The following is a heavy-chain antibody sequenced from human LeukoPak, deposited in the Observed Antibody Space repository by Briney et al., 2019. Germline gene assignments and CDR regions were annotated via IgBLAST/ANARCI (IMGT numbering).Heavy chain of an antibody. CDR1: EFTFSSYA. V-gene: IGHV3-23*01. Sequence: PGGSLRLSCAASEFTFSSYAMSWVRQAPGKGLEWVSGLSASGGLTYYSDSVKGRFTISRDNSKDTLYLQMNSLRADDTAVYYCAKGGSSYSELAYWGQGTLVTVS. CDR2: LSASGGLT. CDR3: AKGGSSYSELAY. D-gene: IGHD4-11*01. J-gene: IGHJ4*02.